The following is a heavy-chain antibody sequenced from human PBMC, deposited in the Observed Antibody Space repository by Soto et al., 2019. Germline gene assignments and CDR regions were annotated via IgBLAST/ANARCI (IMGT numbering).Heavy chain of an antibody. CDR2: VSAYNGNT. Sequence: GGPGKVSCKGSCYTLSRYGISWGRQAPGQRVEGMGWVSAYNGNTNYAQKLQGRVTMTTDTSTSTAYMELRSLRSDDTAVYYCARDRGETYYYDSSGYYQPPHYYGMDVWGQGTTVTVSS. CDR1: CYTLSRYG. V-gene: IGHV1-18*01. J-gene: IGHJ6*02. D-gene: IGHD3-22*01. CDR3: ARDRGETYYYDSSGYYQPPHYYGMDV.